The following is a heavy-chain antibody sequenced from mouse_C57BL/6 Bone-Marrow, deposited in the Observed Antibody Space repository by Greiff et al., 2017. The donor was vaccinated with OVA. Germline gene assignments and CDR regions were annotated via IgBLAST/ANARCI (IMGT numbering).Heavy chain of an antibody. CDR2: IWSDGST. CDR1: GFSLTSYG. D-gene: IGHD4-1*01. V-gene: IGHV2-6-1*01. CDR3: ARQRTGTVYYYAMDY. J-gene: IGHJ4*01. Sequence: QVQLQQSGPGLVAPSQSLSITCTVSGFSLTSYGVHWVRQPPGKGLEWLVVIWSDGSTTYNSALKSRLSISKDNSKSQVFLKMNSLQTDDTAMYYCARQRTGTVYYYAMDYWGQGTSVTVSS.